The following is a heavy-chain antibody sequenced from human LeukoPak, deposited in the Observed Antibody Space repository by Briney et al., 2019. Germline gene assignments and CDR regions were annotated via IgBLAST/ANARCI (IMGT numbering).Heavy chain of an antibody. D-gene: IGHD2-15*01. CDR1: GLTFSSYW. Sequence: GGSLRLSCAVSGLTFSSYWMHWVRQAPGKGLVWVSRVNREGSSTSYADSVKGRFTISRDNAKNTLYLQMNSLRAEDTAVYYCASRDQSCSGDTCYPIDYWGQGTLVTVSS. CDR3: ASRDQSCSGDTCYPIDY. J-gene: IGHJ4*02. V-gene: IGHV3-74*01. CDR2: VNREGSST.